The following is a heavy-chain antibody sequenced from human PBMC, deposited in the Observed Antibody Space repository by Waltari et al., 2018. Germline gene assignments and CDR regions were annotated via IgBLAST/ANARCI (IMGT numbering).Heavy chain of an antibody. CDR2: MFNGGST. D-gene: IGHD4-17*01. CDR3: ARHGYSGGWFDP. CDR1: GASISSSNYY. V-gene: IGHV4-39*01. J-gene: IGHJ5*02. Sequence: QLQLQESGPGLVKPSETLSLTCRVSGASISSSNYYWGWIRQPPGKGLEWIGSMFNGGSTYYNPSLKSRVTISVDTSKNQFSLRLNSVTAADTAIYYCARHGYSGGWFDPWGQGTLVTVSS.